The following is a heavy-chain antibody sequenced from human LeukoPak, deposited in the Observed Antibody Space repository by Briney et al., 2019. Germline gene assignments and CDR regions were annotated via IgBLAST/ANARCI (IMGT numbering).Heavy chain of an antibody. CDR1: GGSISSYY. J-gene: IGHJ1*01. Sequence: PSETLSLTCTVSGGSISSYYWSWIRQPPGKGLEWIGYIYYSGSTNYNPSLKSRVTISVDTSKNQFSLKLSSVTAADTAVYYCASGIEMATIWLQHWGQGTLVTVSS. V-gene: IGHV4-59*01. CDR3: ASGIEMATIWLQH. D-gene: IGHD5-24*01. CDR2: IYYSGST.